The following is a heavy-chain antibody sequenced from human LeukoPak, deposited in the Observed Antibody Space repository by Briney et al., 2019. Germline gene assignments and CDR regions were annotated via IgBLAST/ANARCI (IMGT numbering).Heavy chain of an antibody. Sequence: SETLSLTCTVSGYSISTGYYWDWIRQPPGKGLEWIGYIYYSGSTNYNPSLKSRVTISVETSKNQFSLKLSSVTAADTAVYYCARVTGYMIEDYFDYWGQGTLVTVSS. J-gene: IGHJ4*02. D-gene: IGHD3-22*01. CDR1: GYSISTGYY. V-gene: IGHV4-38-2*02. CDR3: ARVTGYMIEDYFDY. CDR2: IYYSGST.